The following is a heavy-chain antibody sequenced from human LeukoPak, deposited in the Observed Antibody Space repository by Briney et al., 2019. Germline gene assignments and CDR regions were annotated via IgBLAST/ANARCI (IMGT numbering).Heavy chain of an antibody. V-gene: IGHV3-30-3*01. Sequence: GGSLRLSCAASRFTFSNYAMHWVRQAPGKGLEWVAEISYDGSIKYYADSVKGRFTISRDNLKNTLYLQMNSLGAEDTAVYFCAKEVKAATNWFDPWGQGTLVTVSS. CDR2: ISYDGSIK. CDR3: AKEVKAATNWFDP. CDR1: RFTFSNYA. J-gene: IGHJ5*02. D-gene: IGHD6-25*01.